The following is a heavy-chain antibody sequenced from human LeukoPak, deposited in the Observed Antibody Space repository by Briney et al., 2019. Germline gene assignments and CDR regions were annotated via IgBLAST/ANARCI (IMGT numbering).Heavy chain of an antibody. J-gene: IGHJ4*02. Sequence: ASVNVSCKASGYTFTSYGISWVRQAPGQGLEWMGWISAYNGNTNYAQKLQGRVTMTTDTSTSTAYMELRSLRSDDTAVYYFARVITMIVVAAAQVYFDYWGQGTLVTVSS. D-gene: IGHD3-22*01. CDR1: GYTFTSYG. CDR3: ARVITMIVVAAAQVYFDY. V-gene: IGHV1-18*01. CDR2: ISAYNGNT.